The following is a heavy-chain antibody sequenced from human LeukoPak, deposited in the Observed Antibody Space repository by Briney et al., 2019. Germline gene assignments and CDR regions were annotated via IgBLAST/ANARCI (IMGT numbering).Heavy chain of an antibody. CDR1: GFTVSSNY. CDR2: IYSGGST. J-gene: IGHJ3*02. D-gene: IGHD3-3*01. V-gene: IGHV3-53*01. Sequence: GRSLRLSCAASGFTVSSNYMSWVRQAPGKGLEWVSVIYSGGSTYYADSVKGRFTISRDNSKNTLYLQMNSLRAEDTAVYYCARAPRVFDFWSGYAFDIWGQGTMVTVSS. CDR3: ARAPRVFDFWSGYAFDI.